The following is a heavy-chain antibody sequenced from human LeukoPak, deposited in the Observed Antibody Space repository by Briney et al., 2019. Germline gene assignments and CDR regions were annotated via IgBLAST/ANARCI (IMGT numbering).Heavy chain of an antibody. D-gene: IGHD3-3*01. CDR1: GFTFSSYG. CDR2: IRYDGSNK. Sequence: GGSLRLSCAASGFTFSSYGMHWVRQAPGKGLEWGAFIRYDGSNKYYADSMKGRFTISRDNSKNTLYLQMNSLRAEDTAVYYCAKGGPAYYDFWSGYPDYWGQGTLVTVSS. CDR3: AKGGPAYYDFWSGYPDY. J-gene: IGHJ4*02. V-gene: IGHV3-30*02.